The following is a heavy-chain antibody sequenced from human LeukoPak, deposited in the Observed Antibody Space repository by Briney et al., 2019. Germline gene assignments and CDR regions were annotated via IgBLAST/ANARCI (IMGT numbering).Heavy chain of an antibody. Sequence: PSETLSLTYTVYGGSFCGYYWNWIRQPPGKGLEWIGEINHSGSTNYNPSLESRVTISVDTSKNQFSLKLTSVTAADTAVYYCAREAQLYGNYVASDSWGQGHLVTVSS. J-gene: IGHJ4*02. CDR1: GGSFCGYY. CDR3: AREAQLYGNYVASDS. CDR2: INHSGST. D-gene: IGHD4-11*01. V-gene: IGHV4-34*01.